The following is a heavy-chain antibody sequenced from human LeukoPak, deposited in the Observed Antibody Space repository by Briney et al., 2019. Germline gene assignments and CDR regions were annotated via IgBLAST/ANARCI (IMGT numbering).Heavy chain of an antibody. J-gene: IGHJ4*02. CDR3: AKAAYYGSGSPLYYFDY. CDR1: GFTFTSSA. Sequence: GGSLRLSCAASGFTFTSSAMSWVRQAPGEGLEWVSAISGSGDSTYYADSVKGRFTISRDNSKNTLYLQMNSLRAEDTAVYYCAKAAYYGSGSPLYYFDYWGQGTLVTVSS. CDR2: ISGSGDST. V-gene: IGHV3-23*01. D-gene: IGHD3-10*01.